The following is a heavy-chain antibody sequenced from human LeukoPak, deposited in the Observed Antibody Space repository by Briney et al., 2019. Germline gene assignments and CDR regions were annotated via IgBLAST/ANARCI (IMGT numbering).Heavy chain of an antibody. J-gene: IGHJ4*02. CDR1: GGSISSYY. CDR3: ARETECELPIDY. Sequence: PSETLSLTCTVSGGSISSYYWSWIRQPPGKGLEWIGYIYYSGSTNYNPSLKSRVTISVDTSKNQFSLKLSSVTAADTAVYYCARETECELPIDYWGQGTLVTVSS. D-gene: IGHD1-26*01. CDR2: IYYSGST. V-gene: IGHV4-59*12.